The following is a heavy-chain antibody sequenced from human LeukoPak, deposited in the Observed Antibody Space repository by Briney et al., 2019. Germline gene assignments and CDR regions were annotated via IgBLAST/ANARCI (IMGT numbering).Heavy chain of an antibody. CDR3: ARHAFHNDNSDYYFAH. J-gene: IGHJ4*02. CDR1: GYSFNDYW. CDR2: IYPGEFDI. D-gene: IGHD3-22*01. Sequence: GESLKISCQGSGYSFNDYWIGWVRQLPGKGLEWMGLIYPGEFDIRYSPSFQGQVTISADKSISTAYLQWKSLKASDTAMYYCARHAFHNDNSDYYFAHWGQGTLVTVSS. V-gene: IGHV5-51*01.